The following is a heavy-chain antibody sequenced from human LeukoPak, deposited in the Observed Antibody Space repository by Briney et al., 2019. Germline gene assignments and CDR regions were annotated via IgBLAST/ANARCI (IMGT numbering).Heavy chain of an antibody. Sequence: SVKVSCKASGGTFSSYAISWVRQAPGQGLEWMGGIIPIFGTANYAQKFQGRVTMTRDMSTSTVYMELSSLRSEDTAVYYCARVGGDGYNDYWGQGTLVTVSS. D-gene: IGHD5-24*01. J-gene: IGHJ4*02. V-gene: IGHV1-69*05. CDR2: IIPIFGTA. CDR3: ARVGGDGYNDY. CDR1: GGTFSSYA.